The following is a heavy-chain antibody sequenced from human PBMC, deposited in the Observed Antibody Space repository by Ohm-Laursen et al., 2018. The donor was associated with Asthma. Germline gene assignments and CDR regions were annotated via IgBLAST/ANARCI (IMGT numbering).Heavy chain of an antibody. CDR1: GFTFSSYA. J-gene: IGHJ4*02. Sequence: SLRLSCSAFGFTFSSYAMSWVRQAPGKGLEWVSAISGSGGSTYYADSVKGRFTISRDNSKNTLYLKMNSLRAEDTAVYYCAKDTDFWSGYYHYWGQGTLVTVSS. CDR3: AKDTDFWSGYYHY. V-gene: IGHV3-23*01. D-gene: IGHD3-3*01. CDR2: ISGSGGST.